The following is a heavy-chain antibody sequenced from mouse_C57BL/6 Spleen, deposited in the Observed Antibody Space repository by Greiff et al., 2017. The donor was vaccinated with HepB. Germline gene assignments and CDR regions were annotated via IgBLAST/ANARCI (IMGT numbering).Heavy chain of an antibody. CDR2: INPNYGTT. CDR1: GYSFTDYN. CDR3: ARKGRFYAMDY. D-gene: IGHD3-3*01. Sequence: ESGPELVKPGASVKISCKASGYSFTDYNMNWVKQSNGKSLEWIGVINPNYGTTRYNKKFKGKATLTVDQSSSTAYMQINSLTSENSAVYYCARKGRFYAMDYWGQGTSVTVSS. V-gene: IGHV1-39*01. J-gene: IGHJ4*01.